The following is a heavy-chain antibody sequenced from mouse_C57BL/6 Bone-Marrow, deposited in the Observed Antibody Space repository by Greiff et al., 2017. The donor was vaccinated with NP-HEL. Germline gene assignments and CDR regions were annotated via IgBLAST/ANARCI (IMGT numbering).Heavy chain of an antibody. CDR3: ARVSPLLSSLSY. J-gene: IGHJ2*01. D-gene: IGHD2-1*01. CDR1: GYTFTSYW. Sequence: VQLQQPGAELVKPGASVKMSCKASGYTFTSYWITWVKQRPGQGLEWIGDIYPGSGSTNYNEKFKSKATLTVDTSSSTAYLQLSSLTSEDSAVYYCARVSPLLSSLSYWGQGTTLTVSS. CDR2: IYPGSGST. V-gene: IGHV1-55*01.